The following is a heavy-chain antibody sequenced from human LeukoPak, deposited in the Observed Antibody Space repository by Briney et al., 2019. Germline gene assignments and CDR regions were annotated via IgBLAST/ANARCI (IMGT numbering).Heavy chain of an antibody. J-gene: IGHJ4*02. CDR2: ISGSGGST. Sequence: PGGSLRLSCAASGFTFSSNAMSWVRQAPGKGLEWVSAISGSGGSTYYADSVKGRFTISRDNSKNTLYLQMNSLRAEDTAIYYCAKCNGWFTLNAPGDWGQGTLVTVSS. D-gene: IGHD6-19*01. V-gene: IGHV3-23*01. CDR3: AKCNGWFTLNAPGD. CDR1: GFTFSSNA.